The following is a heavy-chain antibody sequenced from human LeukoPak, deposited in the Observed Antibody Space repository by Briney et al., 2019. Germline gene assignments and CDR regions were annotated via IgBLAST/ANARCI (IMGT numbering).Heavy chain of an antibody. D-gene: IGHD6-19*01. CDR1: GYTFTSYA. V-gene: IGHV1-3*01. Sequence: ASVKVSCKASGYTFTSYAMHWVRQAPGQRLEWMGWINAGNGNTKYSQKFQGRVTITRDTSASTAYMELSSLRSEDTAVNYCARDGDKVAGTFDYWGQGTLVTVSS. CDR2: INAGNGNT. CDR3: ARDGDKVAGTFDY. J-gene: IGHJ4*02.